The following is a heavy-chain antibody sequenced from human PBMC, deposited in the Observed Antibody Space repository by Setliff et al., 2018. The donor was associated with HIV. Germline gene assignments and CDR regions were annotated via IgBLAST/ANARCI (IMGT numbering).Heavy chain of an antibody. V-gene: IGHV3-20*04. CDR1: GFTFDDYG. D-gene: IGHD5-18*01. J-gene: IGHJ3*02. CDR3: AKMHTAMDPDTFDI. CDR2: VNWNGGST. Sequence: GGSLRLSCAASGFTFDDYGMSWVRQAPGKGLEWVSGVNWNGGSTGYADSVKGRFTISRDNSKNTMFLQMNSLRVEDTAIYYCAKMHTAMDPDTFDIWGQGTMVTVSS.